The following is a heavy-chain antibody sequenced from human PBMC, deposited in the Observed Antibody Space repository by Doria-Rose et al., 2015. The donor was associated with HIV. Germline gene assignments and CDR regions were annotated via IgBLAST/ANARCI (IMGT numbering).Heavy chain of an antibody. V-gene: IGHV1-69*01. J-gene: IGHJ6*02. CDR3: ARERSDGMDV. CDR2: LIPMFDTA. CDR1: GGAFSSYA. Sequence: AEVKKPGSSVKVSCKASGGAFSSYAITWVRQAPGQGLEWMGGLIPMFDTANYAQIFQGRVTITADESTSTAYMELSSLRSEDTAVYYSARERSDGMDVWGQGTTVTVSS. D-gene: IGHD3-10*01.